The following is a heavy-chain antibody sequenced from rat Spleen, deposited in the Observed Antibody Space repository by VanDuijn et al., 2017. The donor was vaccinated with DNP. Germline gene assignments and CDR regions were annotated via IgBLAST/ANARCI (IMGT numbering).Heavy chain of an antibody. CDR2: ISTGGGTT. CDR3: ATGTFAY. J-gene: IGHJ3*01. Sequence: EVQLLESGGGLIQPGRSMKLSCAASGFTFSNSDMAWVRQAPTKGLEGVASISTGGGTTYYRDSVKGRCTISRDNAKSTLYLQMDSLRSEDTATYYCATGTFAYWGQGTLVTVSS. CDR1: GFTFSNSD. V-gene: IGHV5-25*01.